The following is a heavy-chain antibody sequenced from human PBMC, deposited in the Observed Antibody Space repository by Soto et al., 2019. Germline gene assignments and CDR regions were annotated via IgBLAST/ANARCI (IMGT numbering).Heavy chain of an antibody. CDR3: ASDYGSNWRL. D-gene: IGHD6-19*01. V-gene: IGHV1-3*01. Sequence: QAHLVQSGTEVKMPGDSVQVSCKASGFVSTNHNSHWVRQAPGQSLEWMGRINAGNGNTQYSQNFQGRVTFTSDPSASTAFMELTNLRFEDRAMYYCASDYGSNWRLWGQGTLVSVSS. CDR2: INAGNGNT. J-gene: IGHJ4*02. CDR1: GFVSTNHN.